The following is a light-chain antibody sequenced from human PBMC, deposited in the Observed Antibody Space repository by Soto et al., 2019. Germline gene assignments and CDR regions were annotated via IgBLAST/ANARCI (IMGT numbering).Light chain of an antibody. CDR1: QSVSSNY. CDR2: GAS. Sequence: EIVLTQSPGTLSLSPGERATLSCRASQSVSSNYLAWYQQKPGQCPRLLIYGASSRATGIPDRFSGSGSGTDFTLTISRLEPEDFAVYYCQQYGSSPLYTFGRGTKLEIK. V-gene: IGKV3-20*01. CDR3: QQYGSSPLYT. J-gene: IGKJ2*01.